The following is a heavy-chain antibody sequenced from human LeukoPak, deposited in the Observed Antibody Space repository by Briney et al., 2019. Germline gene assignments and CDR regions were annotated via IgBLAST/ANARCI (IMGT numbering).Heavy chain of an antibody. CDR1: GFTFSRYW. V-gene: IGHV3-7*03. CDR2: TKEDGSRR. J-gene: IGHJ4*02. CDR3: ATPLDYYDSSGYHQGGD. D-gene: IGHD3-22*01. Sequence: PGGSLRLSCTTSGFTFSRYWMTWVRQAPGKGLEWVANTKEDGSRRNYVDSVKGRFTISRDNAKNSLYLQMNSLRAEDTAVYYCATPLDYYDSSGYHQGGDWGQGTLVTVSS.